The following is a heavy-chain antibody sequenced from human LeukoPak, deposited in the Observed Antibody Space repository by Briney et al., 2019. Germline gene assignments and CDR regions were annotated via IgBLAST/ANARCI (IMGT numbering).Heavy chain of an antibody. V-gene: IGHV3-49*03. CDR3: TRDRPLCGSCYSRDAFDI. CDR1: GFTFGDYA. D-gene: IGHD2-15*01. CDR2: IRSKAYGGTT. J-gene: IGHJ3*02. Sequence: GGSLRLSCTASGFTFGDYAISWFRQAPGKGLEWVGFIRSKAYGGTTEYAASVKGRFTISRDDSKSIAYLQMNSLKTEDTAVYYCTRDRPLCGSCYSRDAFDIWGQGTMVTVSS.